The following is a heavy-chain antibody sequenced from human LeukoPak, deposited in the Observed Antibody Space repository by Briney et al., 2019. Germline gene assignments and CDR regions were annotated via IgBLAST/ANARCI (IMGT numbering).Heavy chain of an antibody. D-gene: IGHD3-10*01. V-gene: IGHV3-21*01. CDR1: GFTFSSYS. CDR2: ISSSSSYI. J-gene: IGHJ6*03. Sequence: GGSLRLSCAASGFTFSSYSMNWVHQAPGKGLEWVSSISSSSSYIYYADSVKGRFTISRDNAKNSLYLQMNSLRAEDTAVYYCARVARMVRGGHPLYYYYYMDVWGKGTTVTVSS. CDR3: ARVARMVRGGHPLYYYYYMDV.